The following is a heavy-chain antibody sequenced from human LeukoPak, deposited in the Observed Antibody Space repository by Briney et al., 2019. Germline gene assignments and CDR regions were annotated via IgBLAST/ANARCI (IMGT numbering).Heavy chain of an antibody. CDR1: GGSISSGGYY. CDR3: ARTRRLGATHLLYYYYYMDV. D-gene: IGHD1-26*01. J-gene: IGHJ6*03. Sequence: SQTLSLTCTVSGGSISSGGYYWSWIRQHPGKGLEWIGYIYYSGSTYYNPSLKSRVTISVDTSKNQFSLKLSSVTAADTAVYYCARTRRLGATHLLYYYYYMDVWGKGTTVTVSS. CDR2: IYYSGST. V-gene: IGHV4-31*03.